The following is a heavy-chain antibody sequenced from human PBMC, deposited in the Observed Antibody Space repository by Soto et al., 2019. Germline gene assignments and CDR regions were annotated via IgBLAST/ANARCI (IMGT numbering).Heavy chain of an antibody. CDR2: IYSGGST. CDR3: ARDSPLTSARAFDI. CDR1: GFTVSSNY. Sequence: EVQLVESGGGLIQAGGSLRLSCAASGFTVSSNYMSWVRQAPGKGLEWVSVIYSGGSTYYADSVKGRFTISRDRSKNTVYLQINSLGAEDTAVYYCARDSPLTSARAFDIWGQGTVVTVSS. J-gene: IGHJ3*02. V-gene: IGHV3-53*01.